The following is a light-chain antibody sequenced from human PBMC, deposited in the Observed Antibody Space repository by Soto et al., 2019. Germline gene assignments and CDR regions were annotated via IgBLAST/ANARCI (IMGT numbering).Light chain of an antibody. CDR3: QQYNNWPWT. CDR2: GAS. CDR1: QSVSSN. Sequence: EIVMTHSPATLSVSPWERATLSCRASQSVSSNLAWYQQKPGQAPRLLIHGASTRATGFPARFSGSGSGTDFTLTISSLQSEDFAVYYCQQYNNWPWTFGQGTKVDIK. V-gene: IGKV3-15*01. J-gene: IGKJ1*01.